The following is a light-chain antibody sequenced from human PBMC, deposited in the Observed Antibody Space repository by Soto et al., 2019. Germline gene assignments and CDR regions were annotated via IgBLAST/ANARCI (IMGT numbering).Light chain of an antibody. CDR1: QTISSW. Sequence: DIQMTQSPSTLSGSVGDRFTITCRASQTISSWLAWYQQKPWKAPKLLIYEASNLESGVPSRFSGSGSGTEFTLTISSLQPDDFATYYCQQYYSDWTFGQGTKVDIK. CDR2: EAS. J-gene: IGKJ1*01. CDR3: QQYYSDWT. V-gene: IGKV1-5*01.